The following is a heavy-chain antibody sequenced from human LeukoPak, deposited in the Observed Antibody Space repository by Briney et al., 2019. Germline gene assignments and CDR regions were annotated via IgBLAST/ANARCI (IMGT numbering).Heavy chain of an antibody. CDR1: GFTFRSYW. CDR2: INIDGSSG. J-gene: IGHJ4*02. D-gene: IGHD6-19*01. Sequence: GGSLRLSCAASGFTFRSYWMHWVRQAPGKGLVWVSRINIDGSSGSYADSVEGRFTISRDNAKNTVYLQMNSLRAEDTAVYYCATSPSSGWDYWGQGTLVTVSS. CDR3: ATSPSSGWDY. V-gene: IGHV3-74*01.